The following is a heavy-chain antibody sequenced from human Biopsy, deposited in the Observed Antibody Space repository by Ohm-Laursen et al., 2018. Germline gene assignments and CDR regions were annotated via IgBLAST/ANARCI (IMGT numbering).Heavy chain of an antibody. D-gene: IGHD6-19*01. CDR1: GGSISGSS. Sequence: SDTLSLTCTVSGGSISGSSWSWIRQAPGRGLEWVGYISYSGSTGNNPSLKSRITISVDTSKNQIPLKVTSVTAADTAVYYCAKHGSGWTGDDALHIWGQGTMVTVSS. CDR3: AKHGSGWTGDDALHI. CDR2: ISYSGST. J-gene: IGHJ3*02. V-gene: IGHV4-59*08.